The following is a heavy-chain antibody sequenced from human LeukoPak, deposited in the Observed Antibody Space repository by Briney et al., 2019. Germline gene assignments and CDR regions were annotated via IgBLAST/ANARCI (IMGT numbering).Heavy chain of an antibody. J-gene: IGHJ5*02. CDR2: IYYSGST. D-gene: IGHD4-17*01. CDR3: ARMTTVTNNWFDP. Sequence: SETLSLTCTVSGGSISSGDYYWSWLRQPPGKGLEWIGYIYYSGSTYYNPSLKSRVTISVDTFKNQFSLKLSSVTAAGTAVYYCARMTTVTNNWFDPWGQGTLVTVSS. CDR1: GGSISSGDYY. V-gene: IGHV4-30-4*01.